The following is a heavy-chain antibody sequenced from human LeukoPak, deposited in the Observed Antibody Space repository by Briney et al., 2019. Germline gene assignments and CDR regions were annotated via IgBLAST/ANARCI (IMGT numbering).Heavy chain of an antibody. V-gene: IGHV1-46*01. Sequence: ASVKVSCKASGYTFTSYYMHWVRQAPGQGLEWMGIINPSGGSTSYAQKFQGRVTMTRDMSTSTVYMELSSLRSEDTAVYYCARVIPAAAHCDYCGQGTLVTGSS. CDR1: GYTFTSYY. CDR3: ARVIPAAAHCDY. J-gene: IGHJ4*02. CDR2: INPSGGST. D-gene: IGHD6-13*01.